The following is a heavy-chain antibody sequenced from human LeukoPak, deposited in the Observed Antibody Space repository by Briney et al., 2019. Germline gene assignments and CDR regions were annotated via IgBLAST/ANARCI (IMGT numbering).Heavy chain of an antibody. CDR1: GFTFSDYY. CDR3: AIDYYGSGSYYDY. J-gene: IGHJ4*02. CDR2: ISSSGSTI. D-gene: IGHD3-10*01. Sequence: GGSLRLSCAASGFTFSDYYMSWIRQAPGKGLEWVSYISSSGSTIYYADSVKGRFTISRDNANNSLYLQMNSLRAEDTAVYYCAIDYYGSGSYYDYWGQGTLVTVSS. V-gene: IGHV3-11*01.